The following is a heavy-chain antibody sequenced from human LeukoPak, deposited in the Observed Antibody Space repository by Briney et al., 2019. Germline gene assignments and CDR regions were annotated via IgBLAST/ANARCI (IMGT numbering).Heavy chain of an antibody. CDR3: ARAKYGDYAGMSGY. V-gene: IGHV4-59*01. CDR1: GGSISSYY. CDR2: IYYSGST. J-gene: IGHJ4*02. D-gene: IGHD4-17*01. Sequence: SETLSLTCTVSGGSISSYYWSWIRQPPGKGLEWIGYIYYSGSTNYNPSLKSRVTISVDTSKNQFSLKLSSVTAADTAVYYCARAKYGDYAGMSGYWGQGTLVTVSS.